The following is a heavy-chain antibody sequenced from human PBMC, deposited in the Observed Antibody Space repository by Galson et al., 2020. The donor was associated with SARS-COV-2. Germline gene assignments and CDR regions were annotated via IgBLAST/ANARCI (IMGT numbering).Heavy chain of an antibody. J-gene: IGHJ4*02. CDR3: VKDRGDNADYFTYCFDS. V-gene: IGHV3-23*01. Sequence: GGSLRLSCAASGFTFSRYAMGWVRQAPGKGLEWVSAINGDGGGTFYADSVKGRFTISRDNSKNMLFLQMNRLRPDDTAVYYCVKDRGDNADYFTYCFDSWGRGTLVSVAS. D-gene: IGHD3-10*01. CDR2: INGDGGGT. CDR1: GFTFSRYA.